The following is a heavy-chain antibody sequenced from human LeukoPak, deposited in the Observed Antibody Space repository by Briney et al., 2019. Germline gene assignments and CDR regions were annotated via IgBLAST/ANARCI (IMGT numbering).Heavy chain of an antibody. CDR2: IRYDGSNK. CDR1: GFTFSSYG. J-gene: IGHJ4*02. Sequence: GGSLRLSCAASGFTFSSYGMHWVRQAPGKGLEWVAFIRYDGSNKYYADSVKGRFTISRDNSKNTLYLQMNSLRAEDTAVYYCAEDSGSYWYYFDYWGQGTLVTVSS. D-gene: IGHD1-26*01. V-gene: IGHV3-30*02. CDR3: AEDSGSYWYYFDY.